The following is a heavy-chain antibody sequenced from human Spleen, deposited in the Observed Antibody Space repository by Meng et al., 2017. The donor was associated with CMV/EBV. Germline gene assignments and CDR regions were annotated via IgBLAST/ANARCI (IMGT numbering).Heavy chain of an antibody. CDR2: INPNSGGT. V-gene: IGHV1-2*02. D-gene: IGHD5-18*01. Sequence: ASVKVSCKASGYIFTGYYMHWVRQAPGQGLEWMGWINPNSGGTNYAQKFLGRVTMTRDTSISTTYMELSRLRFDDTAVYYCARNVDTAMVYNPPNHDDYWGQGTLVTVSS. CDR3: ARNVDTAMVYNPPNHDDY. J-gene: IGHJ4*02. CDR1: GYIFTGYY.